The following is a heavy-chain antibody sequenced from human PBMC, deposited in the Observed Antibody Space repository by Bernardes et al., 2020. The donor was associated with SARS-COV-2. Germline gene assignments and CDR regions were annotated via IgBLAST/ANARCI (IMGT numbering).Heavy chain of an antibody. Sequence: SETLSLTCTLSGASISNTYVYWGWIRQPPGKGLEWIVSMYYGGSTYHNPSLESRVTLSVDTSKNRFSLELNSVTATDTAVYYCVRHAYHRLWRGPLHTDYWGQGILVTVSS. CDR2: MYYGGST. D-gene: IGHD3-16*01. V-gene: IGHV4-39*01. J-gene: IGHJ4*02. CDR3: VRHAYHRLWRGPLHTDY. CDR1: GASISNTYVY.